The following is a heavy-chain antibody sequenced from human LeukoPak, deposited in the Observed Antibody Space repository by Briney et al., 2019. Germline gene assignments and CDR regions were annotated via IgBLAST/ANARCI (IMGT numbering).Heavy chain of an antibody. V-gene: IGHV1-2*02. CDR2: FNPNSGGI. D-gene: IGHD1-26*01. Sequence: ASVKVSCKASGYTFTGYYMHWVRQAPGQGLEWMGWFNPNSGGINYAQKFQGRVTMTRDTSISTAYMELSRLRSDDTAVYYCARVAGIRHGAPSYWGQGTLVTVSS. CDR3: ARVAGIRHGAPSY. CDR1: GYTFTGYY. J-gene: IGHJ4*02.